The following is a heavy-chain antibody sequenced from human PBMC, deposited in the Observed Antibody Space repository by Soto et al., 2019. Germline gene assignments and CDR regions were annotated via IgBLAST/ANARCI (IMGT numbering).Heavy chain of an antibody. V-gene: IGHV3-23*01. D-gene: IGHD2-15*01. CDR3: AKVGSIGSAYYYYYYGMDV. CDR2: ISGSGGST. J-gene: IGHJ6*02. Sequence: VQLLESGGGLVQPGGSLRLSCAASGFTFSSYAMSWVRQAPGKGLEWVSAISGSGGSTYYADSVKGRFTISRDNSKNTLYLQMNSLRAEDTAVYYCAKVGSIGSAYYYYYYGMDVWGQGTTVTVSS. CDR1: GFTFSSYA.